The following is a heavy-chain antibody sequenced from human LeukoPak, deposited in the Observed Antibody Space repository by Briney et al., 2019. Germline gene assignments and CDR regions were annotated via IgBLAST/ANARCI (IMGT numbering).Heavy chain of an antibody. J-gene: IGHJ4*02. CDR2: IYTSGST. D-gene: IGHD3-3*01. V-gene: IGHV4-4*07. CDR1: GGSISSYY. CDR3: ARETRGFWSGYPETNFDY. Sequence: KPSETLSLTSTVSGGSISSYYWSWIRQPAGKGLEWIGRIYTSGSTNYNPSLKSRVTMSVDTSKNQFSLKLSSVTAADTAVYYCARETRGFWSGYPETNFDYWGQGTLVTVSS.